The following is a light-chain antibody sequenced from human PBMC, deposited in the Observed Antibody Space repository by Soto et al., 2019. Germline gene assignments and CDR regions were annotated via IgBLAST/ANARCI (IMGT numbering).Light chain of an antibody. CDR2: SGT. Sequence: SYELTQPPSVSVAPGKTASISCGGNDIGSKGVHWYQQKPGQAPVLVIYSGTDLPPVITERFSGSNSANLATLTISRVEAGDEADYYCQVWDSGSAHVVFGGGTKLTVL. CDR1: DIGSKG. V-gene: IGLV3-21*01. J-gene: IGLJ2*01. CDR3: QVWDSGSAHVV.